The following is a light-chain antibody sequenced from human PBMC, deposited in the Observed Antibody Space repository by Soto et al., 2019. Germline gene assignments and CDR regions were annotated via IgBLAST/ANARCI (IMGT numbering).Light chain of an antibody. CDR2: EVS. V-gene: IGLV2-14*01. CDR3: SSYTSSSTPYV. Sequence: QSALTQPASVSGSPGQSITLSCTGTSSDVGIYNYVSWYQHHPGKAPKLITYEVSNRPSGVSNRFSGSKSGNTASLTISGLQADDEADYYCSSYTSSSTPYVFGTGTQLTVL. J-gene: IGLJ1*01. CDR1: SSDVGIYNY.